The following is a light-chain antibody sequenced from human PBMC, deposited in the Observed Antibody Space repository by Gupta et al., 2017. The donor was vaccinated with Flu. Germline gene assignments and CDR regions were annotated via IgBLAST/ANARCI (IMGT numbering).Light chain of an antibody. CDR1: SGHSSYA. J-gene: IGLJ3*02. Sequence: QLVLTQSPSASASLGASVKLTCTLSSGHSSYAIAWHQQQPEKGPRYLMKLNSDGSHSKGDGIPDRFSGSSSGAALYLTISSLQAEDEADYYCQTWGTGSWVFGGGTKLTVL. CDR3: QTWGTGSWV. CDR2: LNSDGSH. V-gene: IGLV4-69*01.